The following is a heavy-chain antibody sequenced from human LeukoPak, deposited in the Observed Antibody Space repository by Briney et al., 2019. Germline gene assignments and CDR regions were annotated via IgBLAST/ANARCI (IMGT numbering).Heavy chain of an antibody. D-gene: IGHD2-2*01. Sequence: PSETLSLTCTVSGGSISGYYWTWIRQPAGKGLEWIGRIYTSGSTNYNPSLESRVTMSVDTSKNQFSLNLRSVTAADTAVYYCARAPVYCSSTNCFEGRNWIDPWGQGTLVTVSS. V-gene: IGHV4-4*07. CDR1: GGSISGYY. CDR3: ARAPVYCSSTNCFEGRNWIDP. J-gene: IGHJ5*02. CDR2: IYTSGST.